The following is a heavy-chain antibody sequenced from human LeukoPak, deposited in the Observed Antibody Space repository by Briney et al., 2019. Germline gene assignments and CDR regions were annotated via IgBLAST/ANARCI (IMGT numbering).Heavy chain of an antibody. J-gene: IGHJ3*02. CDR2: ISYDGSNK. Sequence: PGGSLRLFCAASGFTFSSYAMHWVRQAPGKGLEWVAVISYDGSNKYYADSVKGRFTISRDNSKNTLYLQMNSLRAEDTAVYYCARETYYYDSSGYSDAFDIWGQGTMVTVSS. CDR1: GFTFSSYA. D-gene: IGHD3-22*01. CDR3: ARETYYYDSSGYSDAFDI. V-gene: IGHV3-30-3*01.